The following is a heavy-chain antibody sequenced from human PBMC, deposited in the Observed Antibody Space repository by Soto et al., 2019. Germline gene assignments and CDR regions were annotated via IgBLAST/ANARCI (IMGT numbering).Heavy chain of an antibody. CDR2: IIPIFGTA. V-gene: IGHV1-69*13. CDR3: AREVESGYPSFDY. D-gene: IGHD3-3*01. J-gene: IGHJ4*02. Sequence: GASVKVSCKASGGTFSSYAISWVRPAPGQGLEWMGGIIPIFGTANYAQKFQGRVTITADESTSTAYMGLSSLRSEDTAVYYCAREVESGYPSFDYWGQGTLVTVSS. CDR1: GGTFSSYA.